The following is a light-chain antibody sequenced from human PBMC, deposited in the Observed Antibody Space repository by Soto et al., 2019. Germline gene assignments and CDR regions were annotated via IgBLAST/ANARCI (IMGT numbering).Light chain of an antibody. CDR3: PSYDSTLSGYV. V-gene: IGLV1-40*01. J-gene: IGLJ1*01. Sequence: QSLLTQPPSVSGAPGHRVTISFTGSISNIVAGYDVHWYQQLPGTAPKLLIYGNSNRPSGVPDRFSGSKSGTEASLAITGLQAGDEADYYCPSYDSTLSGYVLGTRTKVTV. CDR1: ISNIVAGYD. CDR2: GNS.